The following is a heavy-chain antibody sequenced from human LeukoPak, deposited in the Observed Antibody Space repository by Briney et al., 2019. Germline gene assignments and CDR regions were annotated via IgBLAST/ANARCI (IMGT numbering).Heavy chain of an antibody. D-gene: IGHD4-23*01. V-gene: IGHV4-39*07. CDR3: ARDRLRWPKIDY. CDR1: GGSISSSDYY. CDR2: IYYSVTT. Sequence: PSETLSLTCTVSGGSISSSDYYWGWIRQPPGKGLEWIGSIYYSVTTYYNPSLKSRVTISVDTSKNQFSLKLNSVTAADTAVYYCARDRLRWPKIDYWGQGTLVAVSS. J-gene: IGHJ4*02.